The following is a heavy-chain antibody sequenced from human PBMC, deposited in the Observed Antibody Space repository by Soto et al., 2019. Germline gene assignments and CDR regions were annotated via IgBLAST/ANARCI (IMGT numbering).Heavy chain of an antibody. CDR2: IWYDGSNK. V-gene: IGHV3-33*01. Sequence: QVQLVESGGGVVQPGRSLRLSCAASGFTFSLYGMHWVRQAPGKGLEWVAVIWYDGSNKFYADSVKGRFTISRDNSKNTLYLQMNGLRDEDTAVYYGARGLRGISFYGMDLWGQGTTVLVSS. D-gene: IGHD3-16*01. CDR1: GFTFSLYG. CDR3: ARGLRGISFYGMDL. J-gene: IGHJ6*02.